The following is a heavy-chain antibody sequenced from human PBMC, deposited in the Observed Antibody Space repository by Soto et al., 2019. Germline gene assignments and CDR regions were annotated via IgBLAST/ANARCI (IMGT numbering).Heavy chain of an antibody. D-gene: IGHD6-13*01. CDR2: FSSSSDYI. V-gene: IGHV3-21*06. CDR3: ARARVYAQGPLEF. J-gene: IGHJ4*02. CDR1: GFTFTSYT. Sequence: XGSLRLSCASSGFTFTSYTMNWVRHAPGKGLEWVSSFSSSSDYIYYADSMKGRVTISRDNAKNSLFLDMNSLTGEDTAVYYCARARVYAQGPLEFWGQATLVTVSS.